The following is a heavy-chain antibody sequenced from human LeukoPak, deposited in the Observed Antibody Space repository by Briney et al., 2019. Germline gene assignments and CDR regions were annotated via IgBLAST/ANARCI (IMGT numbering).Heavy chain of an antibody. V-gene: IGHV4-34*01. J-gene: IGHJ1*01. CDR3: ASTQFGLSGYSH. CDR2: MNHSGST. Sequence: SETLSLTCGVYGGSSSGSYWSWIRRPPGKGLEWIGEMNHSGSTNYKSSLKSRVTMSMNTSKKQFSLKLSSVTAADTAIYYCASTQFGLSGYSHWGQGTLVTVSS. D-gene: IGHD3-22*01. CDR1: GGSSSGSY.